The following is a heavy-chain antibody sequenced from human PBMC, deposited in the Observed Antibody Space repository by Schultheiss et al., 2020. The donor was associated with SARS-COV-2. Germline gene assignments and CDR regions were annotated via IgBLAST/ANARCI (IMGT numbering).Heavy chain of an antibody. V-gene: IGHV4-61*05. Sequence: SETLSLTCTVSGGSISSSSYYWGWIRQPPGKGLEWIGYIYYSGSTNYNPSLKSRVTISVDTSKNQFSLKLSSVTSADTAVYYCARQLSSGWYNTEFDYWGQGTLVTVSS. CDR3: ARQLSSGWYNTEFDY. J-gene: IGHJ4*02. D-gene: IGHD6-19*01. CDR1: GGSISSSSYY. CDR2: IYYSGST.